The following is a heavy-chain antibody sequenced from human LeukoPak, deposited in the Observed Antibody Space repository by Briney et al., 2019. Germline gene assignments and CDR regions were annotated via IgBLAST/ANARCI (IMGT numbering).Heavy chain of an antibody. CDR1: GYRFSGNY. J-gene: IGHJ6*03. V-gene: IGHV1-2*02. Sequence: ASVKVSCKASGYRFSGNYIHWVRQAPGQGLEWMGWINPNSGGTNYAQKFQGRVTMTRDTSISTAYMELSRLRSDDTAVYYCARSYDFWSGPYYMDVWGEGTTVTVSS. CDR3: ARSYDFWSGPYYMDV. CDR2: INPNSGGT. D-gene: IGHD3-3*01.